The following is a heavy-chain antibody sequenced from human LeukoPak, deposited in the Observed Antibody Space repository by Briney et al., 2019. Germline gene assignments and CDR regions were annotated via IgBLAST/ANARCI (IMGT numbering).Heavy chain of an antibody. V-gene: IGHV3-30*02. Sequence: PGGSLRLSCAASGFTFSRYGMHWVRHAPGKGRQGVAFIRCDGTDKDYADSVKGRFTMSRDNSKNTLYLEMNNLRPEDTAVYYCAKSTGEQLYFRDFDYWGQGTLVTVAS. CDR3: AKSTGEQLYFRDFDY. CDR1: GFTFSRYG. J-gene: IGHJ4*02. D-gene: IGHD1/OR15-1a*01. CDR2: IRCDGTDK.